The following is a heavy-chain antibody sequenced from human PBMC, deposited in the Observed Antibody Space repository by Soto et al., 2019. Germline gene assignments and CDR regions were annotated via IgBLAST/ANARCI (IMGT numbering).Heavy chain of an antibody. CDR1: GFTVSSNY. CDR3: ARTTGRGYYYYMDV. Sequence: GGSLRLSCAASGFTVSSNYMSWVRQAPGKGLEWVSVIYSGGSTYYADSVKGRFTISRDNSKNTLYLQMNSLRAEDTAVYYCARTTGRGYYYYMDVWGKGTTVTVSS. CDR2: IYSGGST. V-gene: IGHV3-66*01. D-gene: IGHD1-1*01. J-gene: IGHJ6*03.